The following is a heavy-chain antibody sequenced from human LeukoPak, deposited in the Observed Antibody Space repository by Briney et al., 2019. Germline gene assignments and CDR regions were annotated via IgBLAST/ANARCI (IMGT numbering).Heavy chain of an antibody. V-gene: IGHV3-30-3*01. CDR3: ARGWGYCSSTSCHTFLPFDY. J-gene: IGHJ4*02. CDR2: ISYDGSNK. Sequence: PGRSLRLSCAASGFTFSSYAMHWVRQAPGKGLEWVAVISYDGSNKYYADSVKGRFTISRDNSKNTLYLQMNSLRAEDTAVYYCARGWGYCSSTSCHTFLPFDYWGQGTLVTVSS. CDR1: GFTFSSYA. D-gene: IGHD2-2*01.